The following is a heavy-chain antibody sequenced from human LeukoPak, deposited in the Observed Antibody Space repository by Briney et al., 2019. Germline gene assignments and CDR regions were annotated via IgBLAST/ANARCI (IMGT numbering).Heavy chain of an antibody. Sequence: GASVKVSCKASGYTFTSYYMHWVRQAPGQGLEWMGIINPSGGSTSYAQKFQGRVTMTRDTSTSTVYMELSSLRVEDTAVYYCAKVGQNYDILTYYFDYWGQGTLVTVSS. V-gene: IGHV1-46*01. CDR1: GYTFTSYY. J-gene: IGHJ4*02. D-gene: IGHD3-9*01. CDR3: AKVGQNYDILTYYFDY. CDR2: INPSGGST.